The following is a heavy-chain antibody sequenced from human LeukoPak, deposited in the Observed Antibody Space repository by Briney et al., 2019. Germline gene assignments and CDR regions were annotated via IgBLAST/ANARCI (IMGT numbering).Heavy chain of an antibody. Sequence: GGSLRLSCAASGYTIGPYAMYWVRQGPGRGLEWVSVIKADGSGTFYADSVRGRFTTSRDNSKNSLYLQMNSLTSEDTALYYCATWAFYHNLDVWGQGTTVIVSS. V-gene: IGHV3-43*02. CDR2: IKADGSGT. CDR3: ATWAFYHNLDV. CDR1: GYTIGPYA. D-gene: IGHD2/OR15-2a*01. J-gene: IGHJ6*02.